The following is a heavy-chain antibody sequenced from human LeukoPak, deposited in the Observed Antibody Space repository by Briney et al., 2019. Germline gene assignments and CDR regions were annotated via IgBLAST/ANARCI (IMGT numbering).Heavy chain of an antibody. Sequence: SETLSLTCTVSGGSISSSSYYWGWIRPPPGKGLEWIGSIYYSGSTYYNPSLKSRVTISVDTSKNQFSLKLSSVTAADTAVYYCARHYGSGSYHPYFDYWGQGTLVTVSS. CDR2: IYYSGST. CDR3: ARHYGSGSYHPYFDY. CDR1: GGSISSSSYY. V-gene: IGHV4-39*01. D-gene: IGHD3-10*01. J-gene: IGHJ4*02.